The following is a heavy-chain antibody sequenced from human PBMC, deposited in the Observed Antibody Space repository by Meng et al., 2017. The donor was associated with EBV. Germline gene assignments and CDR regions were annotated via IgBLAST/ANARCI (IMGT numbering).Heavy chain of an antibody. CDR2: INVGVGYT. J-gene: IGHJ4*02. D-gene: IGHD2-21*01. V-gene: IGHV1-3*01. Sequence: QSQPDPSGADLKKPEVTLKVLVNASGYAFTSYILHWSRKAPGQSIEGIVWINVGVGYTKDSQKCQGRVTISSDTSATTGYMELSSLRSEDTAVYYCVRGPPVGVPGPGDYWGQGTLVTVSS. CDR1: GYAFTSYI. CDR3: VRGPPVGVPGPGDY.